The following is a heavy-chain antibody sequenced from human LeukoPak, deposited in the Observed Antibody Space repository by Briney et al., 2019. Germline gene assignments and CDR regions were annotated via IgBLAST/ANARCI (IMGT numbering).Heavy chain of an antibody. V-gene: IGHV1-46*01. CDR2: INSSGGST. Sequence: ASVKVSCKASGYTFTNYYMHWVRQAPGQGLEWMGIINSSGGSTSYAQKFQGRVTMTTDTSTSTAYMELRSLRSDDTAVYYCAGHPLGYCSGGSCYSGVYGMDVWGQGTTVTVSS. CDR1: GYTFTNYY. CDR3: AGHPLGYCSGGSCYSGVYGMDV. D-gene: IGHD2-15*01. J-gene: IGHJ6*02.